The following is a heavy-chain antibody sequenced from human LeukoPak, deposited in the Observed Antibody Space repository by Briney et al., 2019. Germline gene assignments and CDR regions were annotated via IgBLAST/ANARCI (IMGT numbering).Heavy chain of an antibody. CDR2: INHSGST. V-gene: IGHV4-34*01. J-gene: IGHJ4*02. Sequence: PSETLSLTCAVYGGSFSGYYWNWIRQPPGKGLEWIGEINHSGSTNYNPSLKSRVTISVDTSKNQFSPRLSSVTAADTAVYYCAREGIVGATPKYYFDYWGQGTLVTVSS. CDR1: GGSFSGYY. CDR3: AREGIVGATPKYYFDY. D-gene: IGHD1-26*01.